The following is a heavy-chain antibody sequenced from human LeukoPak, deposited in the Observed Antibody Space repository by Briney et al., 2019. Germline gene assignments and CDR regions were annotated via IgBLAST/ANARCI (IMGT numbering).Heavy chain of an antibody. CDR2: IDTNTGAT. Sequence: ASVKVSCKASGYAFTAYYIHWVRQAPGQGLEWMGWIDTNTGATKYAQKFQGRVTITRDTSTGTAYMELSSLISGDTALYYCASEAFCAGGSCNVQRVASWGPGTLVTVSS. CDR1: GYAFTAYY. D-gene: IGHD2-8*02. V-gene: IGHV1-2*02. J-gene: IGHJ4*02. CDR3: ASEAFCAGGSCNVQRVAS.